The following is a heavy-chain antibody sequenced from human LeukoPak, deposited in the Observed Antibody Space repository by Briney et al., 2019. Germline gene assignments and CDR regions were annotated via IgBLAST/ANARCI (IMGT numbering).Heavy chain of an antibody. V-gene: IGHV1-2*02. D-gene: IGHD2/OR15-2a*01. CDR1: GFTFTDHY. CDR2: IGPHSTFT. CDR3: VREGEGPLSKDFDY. J-gene: IGHJ4*02. Sequence: ASVKVSCKSSGFTFTDHYIHWVRQGPGQGLEWMGYIGPHSTFTSSPQEFQGRVTMTRDASMSTAYMELTRLTSDDTAVYYCVREGEGPLSKDFDYWGQGTLVTVSP.